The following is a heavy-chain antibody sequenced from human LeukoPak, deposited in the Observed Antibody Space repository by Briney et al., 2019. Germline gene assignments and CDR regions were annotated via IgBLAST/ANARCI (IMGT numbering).Heavy chain of an antibody. CDR3: ARLEYMVRGVIY. D-gene: IGHD3-10*01. V-gene: IGHV4-39*01. Sequence: SETLSLTCTVSGGSISSSSYYWGWIRQPPGKGLEWIGSIYYSGSTYYNPSLKSRVTISVDTSKNQFSLTLSSVTAADTAVYYCARLEYMVRGVIYWGQGTLVTVSS. CDR2: IYYSGST. CDR1: GGSISSSSYY. J-gene: IGHJ4*02.